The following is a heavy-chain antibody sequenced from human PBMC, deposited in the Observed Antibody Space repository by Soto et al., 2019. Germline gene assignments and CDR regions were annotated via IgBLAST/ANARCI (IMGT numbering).Heavy chain of an antibody. J-gene: IGHJ6*02. Sequence: GGSLRLSCAASGFTFSSYAMSWVRQAPGKGLEWVSAISGSGGSTYYADSVKGRFTISRDNSKNTLYLQMNSLRAEDTAVYYSATAGSYDYYYGMDVWGQGTTVTVSS. V-gene: IGHV3-23*01. CDR3: ATAGSYDYYYGMDV. CDR1: GFTFSSYA. D-gene: IGHD1-26*01. CDR2: ISGSGGST.